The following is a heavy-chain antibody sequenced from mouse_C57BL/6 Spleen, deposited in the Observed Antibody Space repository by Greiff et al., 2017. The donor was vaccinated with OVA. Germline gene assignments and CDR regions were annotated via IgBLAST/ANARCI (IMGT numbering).Heavy chain of an antibody. D-gene: IGHD1-1*01. CDR1: GYTFTSYG. Sequence: VQLQQSGAELARPGASVKLSCKASGYTFTSYGISWVKQSTGQGLEWIGEIYPRSGNTYYNEKFKGKATLTADKSSSTAYMELRSLTSEDSAVYFCAYGSIYYAMDYWGQGTSVTVSS. J-gene: IGHJ4*01. V-gene: IGHV1-81*01. CDR3: AYGSIYYAMDY. CDR2: IYPRSGNT.